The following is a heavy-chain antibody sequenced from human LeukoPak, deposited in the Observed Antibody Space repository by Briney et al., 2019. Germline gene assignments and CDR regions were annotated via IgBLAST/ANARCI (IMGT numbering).Heavy chain of an antibody. J-gene: IGHJ4*02. Sequence: GGSLRLSCAASGLTFSSYAMHWVRQAPGKGLEWVAFVQKDGSYAKYGDSVKGRFTISRDNSKNTSYLQMNSLRVEDTAVYYCANIPNSFVPDYWGQGSLVTVSS. CDR3: ANIPNSFVPDY. V-gene: IGHV3-30*02. CDR1: GLTFSSYA. D-gene: IGHD2-21*01. CDR2: VQKDGSYA.